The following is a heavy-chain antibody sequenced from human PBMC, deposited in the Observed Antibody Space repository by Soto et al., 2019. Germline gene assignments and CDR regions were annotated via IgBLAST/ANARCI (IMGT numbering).Heavy chain of an antibody. CDR1: GYTFTSYD. CDR3: ARGIRSYSSSLNWFDP. Sequence: QVQLVQSGAEVKKPGASVKVSCKASGYTFTSYDINWVRQATGQGLEWMGWMNPNSGNTGYAQKFEGRVTMTRNTSISTAYMELSSLRSEDTAVYYCARGIRSYSSSLNWFDPWGQGTLVTVSS. CDR2: MNPNSGNT. V-gene: IGHV1-8*01. J-gene: IGHJ5*02. D-gene: IGHD6-6*01.